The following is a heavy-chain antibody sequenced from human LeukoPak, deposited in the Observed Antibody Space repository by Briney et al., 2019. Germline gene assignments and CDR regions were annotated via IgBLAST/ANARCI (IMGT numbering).Heavy chain of an antibody. CDR1: GFSFSNYW. CDR3: ARDVS. D-gene: IGHD5/OR15-5a*01. V-gene: IGHV3-7*04. Sequence: GGSLRLSCAASGFSFSNYWMSWVRLAPGKGLEWVANIKQDGSDRYFVDSVKGRFTISRDNTKNSLYLQMNNLRAEDTAVFYCARDVSWGQGTLVTVSS. J-gene: IGHJ5*02. CDR2: IKQDGSDR.